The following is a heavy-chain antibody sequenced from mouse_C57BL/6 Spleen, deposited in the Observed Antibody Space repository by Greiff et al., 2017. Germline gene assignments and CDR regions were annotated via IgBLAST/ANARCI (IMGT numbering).Heavy chain of an antibody. J-gene: IGHJ1*03. CDR3: ARGSITTVVEGWYFDV. CDR2: IYPGSGST. D-gene: IGHD1-1*01. V-gene: IGHV1-55*01. Sequence: VQLQQPGAELVKPGASVKMSCKASGYTFTSYWITWVKQRPGQGLEWIGDIYPGSGSTNYNEKFKSKVTLTVDTSSSTPYMQLSSLTSEDSAVYYCARGSITTVVEGWYFDVWGTGTTVTVSS. CDR1: GYTFTSYW.